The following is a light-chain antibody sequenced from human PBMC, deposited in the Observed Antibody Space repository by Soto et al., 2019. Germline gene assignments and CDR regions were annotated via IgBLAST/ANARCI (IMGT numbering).Light chain of an antibody. CDR1: SSDVGGYNY. CDR2: EVS. J-gene: IGLJ2*01. CDR3: SSYAGSNNPLI. V-gene: IGLV2-8*01. Sequence: QSALTQPPSASGSPGQSVTISCTGTSSDVGGYNYVSWYQQHPGKAPKFLIYEVSKRPSGVPDRFSGSKSGNTASLTVSGLQADDEADYYCSSYAGSNNPLIFCGGTKLTV.